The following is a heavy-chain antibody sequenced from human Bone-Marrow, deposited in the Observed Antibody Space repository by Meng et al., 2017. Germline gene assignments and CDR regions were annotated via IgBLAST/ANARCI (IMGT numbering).Heavy chain of an antibody. CDR1: GFTFDDYA. J-gene: IGHJ4*02. CDR3: ARGGSTYYDFWSGYYQPTGGVGDY. Sequence: SLKISCAASGFTFDDYAMHWVRQAPGKGLEWVSGISWNSGSIGYADSVKGRFTISRDNAKNSLYLQMNSLRAEDTAVYYCARGGSTYYDFWSGYYQPTGGVGDYWGQGTLVTVSS. D-gene: IGHD3-3*01. CDR2: ISWNSGSI. V-gene: IGHV3-9*01.